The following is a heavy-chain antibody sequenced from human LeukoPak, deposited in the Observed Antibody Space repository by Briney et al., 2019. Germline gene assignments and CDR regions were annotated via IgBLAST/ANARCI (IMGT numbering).Heavy chain of an antibody. CDR3: AREHCTGGSCYDSLDA. J-gene: IGHJ3*01. CDR1: GFTFSDYG. V-gene: IGHV3-30*03. Sequence: GGSLRLSCAASGFTFSDYGMHWVRQAPGKGLEWVAAISFDGSNKYYADSVKGRFTVSRDNSKNTLYLQLNSLRPEDTAIYHCAREHCTGGSCYDSLDAWGHGTMVTVSS. D-gene: IGHD2-8*02. CDR2: ISFDGSNK.